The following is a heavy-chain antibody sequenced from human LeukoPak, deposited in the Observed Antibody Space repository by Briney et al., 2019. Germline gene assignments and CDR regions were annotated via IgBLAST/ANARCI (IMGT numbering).Heavy chain of an antibody. J-gene: IGHJ4*02. Sequence: GGSLRLSCAASGFTFDDYGMSWVRQAPGKGLEWVAVISYDGSNKYYADSVKGRFTISRDNSKNTLYLQMNSLRAEDTAVYYCARELNGYGYYFFDYWGPGTLVTVSS. CDR2: ISYDGSNK. CDR1: GFTFDDYG. CDR3: ARELNGYGYYFFDY. D-gene: IGHD3-16*01. V-gene: IGHV3-30*03.